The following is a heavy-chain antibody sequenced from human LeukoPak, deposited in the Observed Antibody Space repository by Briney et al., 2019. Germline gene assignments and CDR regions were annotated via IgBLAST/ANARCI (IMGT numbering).Heavy chain of an antibody. CDR2: IYHSGST. V-gene: IGHV4-38-2*01. Sequence: SETLSLTCAVYGGSFSGYYWGWIRQPPGKGLEWIGSIYHSGSTYYNPSLKSRVTISVDTSKNQFSLKLSSVTAADTAVYYCARGGGVIRSVNAFDIWGQGTMVTVSS. CDR1: GGSFSGYY. CDR3: ARGGGVIRSVNAFDI. J-gene: IGHJ3*02. D-gene: IGHD3-16*02.